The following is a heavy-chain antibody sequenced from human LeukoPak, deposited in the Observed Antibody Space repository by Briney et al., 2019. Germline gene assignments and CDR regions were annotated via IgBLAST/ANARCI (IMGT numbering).Heavy chain of an antibody. J-gene: IGHJ4*02. V-gene: IGHV4-39*07. CDR3: ARRATVTTPNIFDY. CDR1: GGSISSSSYY. Sequence: PSETLSLTCTVSGGSISSSSYYWGWIRQPPGKGLEWIGSIYYSGSTYYNPSLKSRVTISVDTSKNQFSLKLSSVTAADTAVYYCARRATVTTPNIFDYWGQGTLVTVSS. CDR2: IYYSGST. D-gene: IGHD4-17*01.